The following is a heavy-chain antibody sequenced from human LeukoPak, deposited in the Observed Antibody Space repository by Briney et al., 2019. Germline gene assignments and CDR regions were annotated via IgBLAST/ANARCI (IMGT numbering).Heavy chain of an antibody. J-gene: IGHJ3*01. CDR3: ARGRSSTSPWAFDL. D-gene: IGHD2-2*01. CDR1: GFTFSSYA. V-gene: IGHV3-30-3*01. CDR2: ISYDGSNK. Sequence: PGRSLRLSCAASGFTFSSYAMHWVRQAPGKGLEGVAVISYDGSNKSYADPVKGRFTISRDNPKTTLYLQMNRLRAEDTAVYYCARGRSSTSPWAFDLCGPGTLVTASS.